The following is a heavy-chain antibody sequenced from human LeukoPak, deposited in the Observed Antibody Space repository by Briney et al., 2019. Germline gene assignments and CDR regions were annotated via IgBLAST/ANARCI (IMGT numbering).Heavy chain of an antibody. CDR3: ARDGAGDITMVYYFDY. CDR1: GFTFSSYA. V-gene: IGHV3-30-3*01. J-gene: IGHJ4*02. Sequence: GRSLRLSCAASGFTFSSYAMHWVRQAPGKGLEWVAVISYDGSNKYYADSVKGRFTISRDNSKNTLYLQMNSLRAEDTAVYYCARDGAGDITMVYYFDYWGQGTLVTVSS. CDR2: ISYDGSNK. D-gene: IGHD3-10*01.